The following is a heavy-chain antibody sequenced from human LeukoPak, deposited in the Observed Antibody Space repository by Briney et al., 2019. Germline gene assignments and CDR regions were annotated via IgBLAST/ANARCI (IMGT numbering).Heavy chain of an antibody. D-gene: IGHD6-13*01. J-gene: IGHJ4*02. V-gene: IGHV3-23*01. Sequence: GGSLRLSCAASGFTFSSCLMSWVRQAPGKGLEWVSGISGSGGSTYYADSVKGRFTISRDNSKNTLYLQMNSLRAEGTAVYYCAKLAAAGTDYWGQGTLVTVSS. CDR1: GFTFSSCL. CDR3: AKLAAAGTDY. CDR2: ISGSGGST.